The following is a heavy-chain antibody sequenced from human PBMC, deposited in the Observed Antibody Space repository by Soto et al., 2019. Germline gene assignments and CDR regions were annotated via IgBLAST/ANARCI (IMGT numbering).Heavy chain of an antibody. D-gene: IGHD3-10*01. Sequence: GGSLRLSCTASGFTVCSTYMSWVRPAPGKGLEWVSVIYSGGSTYYADSVKGRFTISRDNSKSTLYLQMNSLRAEDTAVYYCARELLWFGDQDYYYGMDVWGQGTTVTVSS. CDR3: ARELLWFGDQDYYYGMDV. CDR2: IYSGGST. V-gene: IGHV3-53*01. J-gene: IGHJ6*02. CDR1: GFTVCSTY.